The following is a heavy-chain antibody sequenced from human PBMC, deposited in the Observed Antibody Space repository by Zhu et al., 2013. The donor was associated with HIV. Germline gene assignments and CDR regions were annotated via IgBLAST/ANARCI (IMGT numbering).Heavy chain of an antibody. CDR1: GYSFSNYG. J-gene: IGHJ6*02. CDR2: IGADNGHT. Sequence: QVQLVQSGTEVKMPGASVKVSCKASGYSFSNYGISWVRQAPGQGLEWMGWIGADNGHTKSAQHLQGRVTMTTDTFTRTAYMELRNLISDDTAVYYCAREMTYYDILTGPSPRPYYYGMDVWGQGTTVTVSS. CDR3: AREMTYYDILTGPSPRPYYYGMDV. D-gene: IGHD3-9*01. V-gene: IGHV1-18*01.